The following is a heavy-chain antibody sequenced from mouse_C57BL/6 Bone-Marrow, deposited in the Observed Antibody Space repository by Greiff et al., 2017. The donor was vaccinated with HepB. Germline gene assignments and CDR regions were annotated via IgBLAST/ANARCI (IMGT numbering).Heavy chain of an antibody. Sequence: EVQLQESGPGMVKPSQSLSLTCTVTGYSITSGYDWHWIRHFPGNKLEWMGYISYSGSTNYNPSLKSRISITHDTSKNHFFLKLNSVTTEDTATYYCAREGSYRGYWYFDVWGTGTTVTVSS. J-gene: IGHJ1*03. D-gene: IGHD2-12*01. CDR2: ISYSGST. CDR1: GYSITSGYD. V-gene: IGHV3-1*01. CDR3: AREGSYRGYWYFDV.